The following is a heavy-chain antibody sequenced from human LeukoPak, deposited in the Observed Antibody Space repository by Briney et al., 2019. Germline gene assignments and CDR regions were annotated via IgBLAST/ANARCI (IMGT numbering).Heavy chain of an antibody. D-gene: IGHD6-6*01. J-gene: IGHJ4*02. CDR3: ATEGYSSSSPHYF. V-gene: IGHV4-4*07. CDR1: GGSISSYY. CDR2: IYTSGST. Sequence: SETLSLTCTVSGGSISSYYWSWIRQPAGKGLEWIGRIYTSGSTNYNPSLKSRVTMSVDTSKNQFSLKLNSVTAADTAVYYCATEGYSSSSPHYFWGQGTLVTVSS.